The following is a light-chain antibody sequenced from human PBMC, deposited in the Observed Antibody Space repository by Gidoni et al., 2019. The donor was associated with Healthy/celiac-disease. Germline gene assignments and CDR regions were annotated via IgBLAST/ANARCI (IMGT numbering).Light chain of an antibody. CDR2: DAS. CDR1: QSISSY. J-gene: IGKJ1*01. CDR3: QQSYSTLLT. Sequence: ESQLTQSPSSLSAYVGDRVTINCRASQSISSYLNCYQPKPGKALKLLIYDASSLQSGVPSSFSGVVSGTDFTLTISSLKPEYFATYYCQQSYSTLLTFGQGTKVEIK. V-gene: IGKV1-39*01.